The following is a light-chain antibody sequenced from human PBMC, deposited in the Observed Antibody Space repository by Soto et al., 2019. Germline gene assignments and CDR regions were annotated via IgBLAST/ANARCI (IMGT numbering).Light chain of an antibody. V-gene: IGLV2-8*01. CDR2: EVS. J-gene: IGLJ2*01. Sequence: QSALTQPPSASGSPGQSVTISCTGTSSDVGGYNYVSWYQQHPGKAPKLMIYEVSKRPSGVHDRFSGSKSGNTASLTVSGLQAEDEADYYCSSYAGYNNVVFGGGTKVTVL. CDR1: SSDVGGYNY. CDR3: SSYAGYNNVV.